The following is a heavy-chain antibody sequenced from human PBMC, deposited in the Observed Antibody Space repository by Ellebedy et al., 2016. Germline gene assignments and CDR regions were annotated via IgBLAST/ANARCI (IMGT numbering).Heavy chain of an antibody. J-gene: IGHJ5*02. CDR2: IHHSGST. V-gene: IGHV4-4*02. Sequence: SETLSLTXAVSGDYTSSGNWWSWARQSPGTGLEWIGEIHHSGSTNYNPSLKRRVTISLDKSDNQFSLKLNFVTAADTATYFCVRGYKNGALGAGWDAWGQGALVTVSS. CDR3: VRGYKNGALGAGWDA. D-gene: IGHD5-12*01. CDR1: GDYTSSGNW.